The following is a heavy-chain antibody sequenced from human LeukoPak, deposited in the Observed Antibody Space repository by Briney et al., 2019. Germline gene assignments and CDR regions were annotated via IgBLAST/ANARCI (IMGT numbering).Heavy chain of an antibody. CDR1: GFTLSNNY. J-gene: IGHJ6*02. V-gene: IGHV3-53*01. CDR3: ARDGGSGIYFGNYFYYGMDV. Sequence: GGSLRLSCAASGFTLSNNYMSWVRQAPGKGLEWVSLVYSSGKTYSSQSVQGRFTISRDNSKNTLYLQMNRLRVEDKAVYYCARDGGSGIYFGNYFYYGMDVWGQGTTVTVSS. CDR2: VYSSGKT. D-gene: IGHD3-10*01.